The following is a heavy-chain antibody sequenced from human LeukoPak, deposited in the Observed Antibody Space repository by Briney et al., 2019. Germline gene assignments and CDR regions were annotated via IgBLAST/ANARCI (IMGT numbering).Heavy chain of an antibody. V-gene: IGHV3-48*03. D-gene: IGHD3-22*01. CDR2: ISSSGSTI. Sequence: GGSLRLSCAASGFNFSSYEMNWVRQAPGKGLEWVSYISSSGSTIYYADSVKGRFTISRDNAKNSLYLQMNSLRAEDTAVYYCARGAGGYYYDSSGYHTPDAFDIWGQGTMVTVSS. CDR3: ARGAGGYYYDSSGYHTPDAFDI. CDR1: GFNFSSYE. J-gene: IGHJ3*02.